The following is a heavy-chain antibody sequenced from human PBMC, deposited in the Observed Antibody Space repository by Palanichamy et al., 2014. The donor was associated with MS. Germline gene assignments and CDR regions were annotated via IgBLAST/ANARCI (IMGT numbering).Heavy chain of an antibody. CDR1: GYTFTDYA. Sequence: QVQLVQSGAEVKKPGASVKVSCKASGYTFTDYAMNWVRQAPGQRLEWMGWINAGNGNTKYSQKFQGRVTLTRGTSAGTAYMELSCLTSEDTAVYYCARGLWSSSRVGYYFDNWGQGTLVTVSS. CDR2: INAGNGNT. J-gene: IGHJ4*02. V-gene: IGHV1-3*01. D-gene: IGHD3-3*01. CDR3: ARGLWSSSRVGYYFDN.